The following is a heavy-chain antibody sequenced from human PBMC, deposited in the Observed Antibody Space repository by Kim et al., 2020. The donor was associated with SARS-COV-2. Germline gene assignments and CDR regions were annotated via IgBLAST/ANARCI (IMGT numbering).Heavy chain of an antibody. D-gene: IGHD6-19*01. CDR2: IKQDGSEK. J-gene: IGHJ5*02. Sequence: GGSLRLSCAASGFTFSSYWMSWVRQAPGKGLEWVANIKQDGSEKYYVDSVKGRFTISRDNAKNSLYLQMNSLRAEDTAVYYCARDRHWLVPGWFDPWGQGTLVTVSS. CDR1: GFTFSSYW. CDR3: ARDRHWLVPGWFDP. V-gene: IGHV3-7*01.